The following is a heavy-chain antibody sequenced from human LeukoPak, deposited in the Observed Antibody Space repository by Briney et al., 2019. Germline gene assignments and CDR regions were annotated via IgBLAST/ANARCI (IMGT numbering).Heavy chain of an antibody. CDR3: EDGIRDFDWSTPGDY. Sequence: ASLKVSCKASGYTITGYYMHWVRQAPGQGLESMGWSNPNRGGTNYAQKFQVRVTMTSDTSISTAYMELSRLRSHDTGFFHAEDGIRDFDWSTPGDYWGQGTLVTVSS. J-gene: IGHJ4*02. CDR2: SNPNRGGT. CDR1: GYTITGYY. D-gene: IGHD3-9*01. V-gene: IGHV1-2*02.